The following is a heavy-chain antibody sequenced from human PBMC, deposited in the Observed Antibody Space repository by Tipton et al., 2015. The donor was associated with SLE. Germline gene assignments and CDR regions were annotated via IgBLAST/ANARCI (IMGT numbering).Heavy chain of an antibody. Sequence: LRLSCTVSGGSVSSSSYYWGWIRQPPGKGLEWIGSIYYSGSTYYNPSLKSRVTISVDTSKNQFSLKLSSVTAADTAVYYCASRGTFWSGYYTPFDYWGQGTLVTVSS. CDR3: ASRGTFWSGYYTPFDY. J-gene: IGHJ4*02. CDR2: IYYSGST. V-gene: IGHV4-39*07. CDR1: GGSVSSSSYY. D-gene: IGHD3-3*01.